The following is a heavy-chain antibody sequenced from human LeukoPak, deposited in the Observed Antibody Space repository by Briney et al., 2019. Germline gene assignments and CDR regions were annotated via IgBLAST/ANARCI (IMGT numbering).Heavy chain of an antibody. CDR2: IWYDGSNK. V-gene: IGHV3-33*01. D-gene: IGHD2-15*01. Sequence: PGGSLRLSCAASGFTFSSYGMHWVRQAPGKGLEWVAVIWYDGSNKYYADSVKGRFTISRDNSKNTLYLQMNSLRAEDTAVYYCARGSLPNWLDPWGQGTLVTVSS. J-gene: IGHJ5*02. CDR1: GFTFSSYG. CDR3: ARGSLPNWLDP.